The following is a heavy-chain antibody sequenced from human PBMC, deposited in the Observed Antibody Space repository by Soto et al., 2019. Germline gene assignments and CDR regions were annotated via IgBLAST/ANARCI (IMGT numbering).Heavy chain of an antibody. D-gene: IGHD3-16*01. CDR1: RGTFGSYA. J-gene: IGHJ4*02. CDR3: ARWGNLKVADY. V-gene: IGHV1-69*13. CDR2: IIPIFGTA. Sequence: SVKASWKASRGTFGSYAISWGRQAPGQGLEWMGGIIPIFGTANYAQKFQGRFTITADESTSTAYMELSSLRSEDTAVYYCARWGNLKVADYWGQGTLVTVSS.